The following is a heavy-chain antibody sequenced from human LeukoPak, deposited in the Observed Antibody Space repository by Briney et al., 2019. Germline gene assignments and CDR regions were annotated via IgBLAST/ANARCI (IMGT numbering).Heavy chain of an antibody. J-gene: IGHJ4*02. Sequence: PGGSLRLSCAASGFTFSSYGMHWVRQAPGKGLEWVAVISYDGSNKYYADSVKGRFTISRDNSKNTLYLQMNSLRAEDTAVYYWAREYDLLTAYYTDLGYWGQGTLVTVSS. V-gene: IGHV3-30*03. CDR1: GFTFSSYG. CDR3: AREYDLLTAYYTDLGY. D-gene: IGHD3-9*01. CDR2: ISYDGSNK.